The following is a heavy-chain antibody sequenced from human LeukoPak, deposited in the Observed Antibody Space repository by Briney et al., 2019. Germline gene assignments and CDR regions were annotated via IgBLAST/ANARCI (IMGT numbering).Heavy chain of an antibody. CDR1: GFTFSSYW. D-gene: IGHD3-22*01. J-gene: IGHJ4*02. CDR2: INTDGGSL. Sequence: GGSLRLSCTASGFTFSSYWMYWVRQAPGKGPVWVARINTDGGSLNYADSVKGRFTISRDNAKNTLYLQMNSLGAEDTAVYYCARRINYYDSSGYYYVRYFDSWGQGTLVAVSS. CDR3: ARRINYYDSSGYYYVRYFDS. V-gene: IGHV3-74*01.